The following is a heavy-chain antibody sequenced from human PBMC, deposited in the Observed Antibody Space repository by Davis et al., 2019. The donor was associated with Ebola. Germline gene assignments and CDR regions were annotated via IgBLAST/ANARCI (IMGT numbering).Heavy chain of an antibody. D-gene: IGHD3-9*01. CDR2: SGPGEGER. CDR1: GYSLTEQF. Sequence: AASVKVSCKVSGYSLTEQFIHWVRQAPGEGLEWMGGSGPGEGERIYAQKFQGRVTITRDTSASTAYMELSSLRSEDTAVYYCARGRGHVLRFFDWLDDFDYWGQGTLVTVSS. V-gene: IGHV1-24*01. CDR3: ARGRGHVLRFFDWLDDFDY. J-gene: IGHJ4*02.